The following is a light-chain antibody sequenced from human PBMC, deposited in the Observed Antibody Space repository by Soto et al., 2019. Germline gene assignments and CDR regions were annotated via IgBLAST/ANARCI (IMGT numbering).Light chain of an antibody. Sequence: QAVVTQPPSVSGAPGQRVTISCTGSSSNIGAGYDVHWYQQLPGTAPKLLIYGNSNRPSGVPDRFSGSKSGTSASLAITGLQAEDEADYYCQSYDSSLSGHVVFGGGTKLPS. CDR3: QSYDSSLSGHVV. CDR2: GNS. V-gene: IGLV1-40*01. J-gene: IGLJ2*01. CDR1: SSNIGAGYD.